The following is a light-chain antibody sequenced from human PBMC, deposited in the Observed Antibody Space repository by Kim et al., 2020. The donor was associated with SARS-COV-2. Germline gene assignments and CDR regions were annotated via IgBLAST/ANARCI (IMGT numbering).Light chain of an antibody. CDR3: QHYIRFPYT. J-gene: IGKJ2*01. Sequence: SASVGDRVTITCRASQIINTYLAWYQQKPGKAPNLLIYQASSLQIGVPSRFSGSGSGAEFTLTISSLQPDDFATYYCQHYIRFPYTFGQGTKLE. V-gene: IGKV1-5*03. CDR2: QAS. CDR1: QIINTY.